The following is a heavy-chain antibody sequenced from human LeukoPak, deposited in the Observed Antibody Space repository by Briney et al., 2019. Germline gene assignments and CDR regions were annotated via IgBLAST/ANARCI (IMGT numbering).Heavy chain of an antibody. CDR3: ARDSRRDGYNLDY. CDR1: GGSFSGYY. D-gene: IGHD5-24*01. CDR2: INHSGST. V-gene: IGHV4-34*01. Sequence: SETLSLTCAVYGGSFSGYYWSWIRQPPGKGLEWIGEINHSGSTNYNPSLKSRVTISVDTSKNEFSLKLSSVTAADTAVYYCARDSRRDGYNLDYWGRGTLVTVSS. J-gene: IGHJ4*02.